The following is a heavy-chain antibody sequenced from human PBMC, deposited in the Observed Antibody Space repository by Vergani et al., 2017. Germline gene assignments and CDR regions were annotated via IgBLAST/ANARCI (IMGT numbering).Heavy chain of an antibody. Sequence: EVQLVESGGGLVQPGGSLRLSCAASGFTVSSNYMSWVRQAPGKGLEWVSVIYSGGSTYYADSVKGRFTISRHNSKNTLYLQMNSLRAEDTAVYYCARDRVDIVSTITYYYYYYGMDGWGQGTTVTVSS. J-gene: IGHJ6*02. V-gene: IGHV3-53*04. D-gene: IGHD5/OR15-5a*01. CDR3: ARDRVDIVSTITYYYYYYGMDG. CDR1: GFTVSSNY. CDR2: IYSGGST.